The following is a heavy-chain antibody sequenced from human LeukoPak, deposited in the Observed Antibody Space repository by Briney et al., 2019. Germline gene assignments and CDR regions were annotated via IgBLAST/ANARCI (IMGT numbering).Heavy chain of an antibody. J-gene: IGHJ6*03. V-gene: IGHV3-21*01. CDR1: GFTFSGYW. CDR2: ITSSSTYT. Sequence: GGSLRLSCAASGFTFSGYWMHWVRQAPGKGLEWVSSITSSSTYTFYADSVKGRFTISRDNARNSLYLQMNSLRAEDTAVYYCARDPYSGTYGDTYYYYMDVWGKGTTVTISS. CDR3: ARDPYSGTYGDTYYYYMDV. D-gene: IGHD1-26*01.